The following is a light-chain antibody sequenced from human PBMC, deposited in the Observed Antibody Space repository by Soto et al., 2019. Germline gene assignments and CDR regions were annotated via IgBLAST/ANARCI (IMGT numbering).Light chain of an antibody. CDR3: CSYAGSSTSVV. J-gene: IGLJ2*01. CDR2: EVS. V-gene: IGLV2-23*02. CDR1: SSDVGSYNL. Sequence: QSALTQPASVSGSPGQSITISCTGTSSDVGSYNLVSWYQQHPGKAPKLMIYEVSKRPSGVSNRFSGSKSGNTASLTISGLQAEDAADYYCCSYAGSSTSVVFGGGTKLTVL.